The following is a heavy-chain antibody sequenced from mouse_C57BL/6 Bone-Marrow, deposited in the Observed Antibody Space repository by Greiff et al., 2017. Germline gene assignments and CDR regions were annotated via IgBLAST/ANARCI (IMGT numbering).Heavy chain of an antibody. CDR3: ARYHYSNYAWFAY. CDR1: GYTFTSYW. D-gene: IGHD2-5*01. J-gene: IGHJ3*01. CDR2: IDPISGGT. Sequence: VQLQQPGAELVKPGASVKLSCKASGYTFTSYWMHWVKQRPGRGLEWIGRIDPISGGTKYNEKFKSKATLTVDKPSSTAYRQLSSLTSEDSAVYYCARYHYSNYAWFAYWGQGTLVTVSA. V-gene: IGHV1-72*01.